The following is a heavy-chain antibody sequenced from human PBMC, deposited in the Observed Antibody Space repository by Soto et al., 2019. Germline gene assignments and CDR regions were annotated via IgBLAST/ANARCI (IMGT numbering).Heavy chain of an antibody. CDR1: GFTFSSYA. J-gene: IGHJ6*02. D-gene: IGHD3-16*01. V-gene: IGHV3-30-3*01. Sequence: GSLRLSCAASGFTFSSYAMHWVRQAPGKGLKWVAVISYDGSNKYYADSVKGRFTISRDNSKNTLYLQMNSLRAEDTAVYYCAREETGSHPSSPRLGYCYYGMDVWGQGTTVTVSS. CDR2: ISYDGSNK. CDR3: AREETGSHPSSPRLGYCYYGMDV.